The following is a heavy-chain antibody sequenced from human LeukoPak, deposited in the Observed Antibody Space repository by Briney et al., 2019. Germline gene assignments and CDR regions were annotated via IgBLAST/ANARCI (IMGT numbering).Heavy chain of an antibody. V-gene: IGHV3-53*01. CDR3: ARVGGFRYNWNYLFDY. J-gene: IGHJ4*02. CDR2: IYSGGGST. D-gene: IGHD1-7*01. CDR1: GFTVSYNY. Sequence: GGSLRLSCAASGFTVSYNYMSWVRQAPGKGLEWVSSIYSGGGSTYYADSVKGRFTISRDNSKNTLYLQMNSLRAEDTAVYYCARVGGFRYNWNYLFDYWGQGTLVTVSS.